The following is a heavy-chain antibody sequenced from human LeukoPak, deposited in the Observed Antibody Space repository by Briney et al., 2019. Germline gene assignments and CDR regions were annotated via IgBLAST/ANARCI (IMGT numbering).Heavy chain of an antibody. CDR2: ISYDGSNK. V-gene: IGHV3-30*03. J-gene: IGHJ4*02. CDR3: ARRRYNWNAIDY. CDR1: GFTFSSYV. Sequence: GGSLRLSCAASGFTFSSYVMHWVRQAPGKGLEWVAVISYDGSNKYYADSVKGRFTISRDNAKNSLYLQMNSLRAEDTAVYYCARRRYNWNAIDYWGQGTLVTVSS. D-gene: IGHD1-20*01.